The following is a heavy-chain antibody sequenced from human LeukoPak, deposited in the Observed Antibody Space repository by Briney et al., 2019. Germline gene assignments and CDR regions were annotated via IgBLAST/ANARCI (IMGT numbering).Heavy chain of an antibody. CDR2: IAWNGGRL. CDR3: VKDKSTVISLGGGYFDF. Sequence: PGRSLRLSCAASGFTFDDYAMHWVRQVPGKGLEWVSGIAWNGGRLDYVDSVKGRFAISRDNAKNSLYLQMDSLRVEDTAFYYCVKDKSTVISLGGGYFDFWGQGTLVTVSS. V-gene: IGHV3-9*01. J-gene: IGHJ4*02. CDR1: GFTFDDYA. D-gene: IGHD4-17*01.